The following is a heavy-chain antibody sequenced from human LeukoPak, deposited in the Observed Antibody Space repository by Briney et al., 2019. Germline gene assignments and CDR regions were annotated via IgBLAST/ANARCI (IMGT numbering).Heavy chain of an antibody. D-gene: IGHD4-17*01. Sequence: SQTLSLTCAISGDSVSSNSAAWNWIRQSPSRGLEWLGRTYYRSKWYNDYAVSVKSRITINPDTSKNQFSLQLNSVTPEDTAVYYCAREYGVTPVGLFYYFDYWGQGTLVTVSS. CDR1: GDSVSSNSAA. CDR3: AREYGVTPVGLFYYFDY. J-gene: IGHJ4*02. CDR2: TYYRSKWYN. V-gene: IGHV6-1*01.